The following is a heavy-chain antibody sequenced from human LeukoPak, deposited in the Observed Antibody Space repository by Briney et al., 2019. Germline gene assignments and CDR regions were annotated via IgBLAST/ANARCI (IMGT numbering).Heavy chain of an antibody. CDR1: GRSISSYY. Sequence: SETLSLTCTVSGRSISSYYWSWIRQPPGKGLEWIGYIYYSGSTNYNPSLKSRVTISVDTSKNQFSLKLSSVTAADTAVYYCARDISSSSWSYNWFDPWGQGTLVTVSS. D-gene: IGHD6-13*01. V-gene: IGHV4-59*01. CDR3: ARDISSSSWSYNWFDP. CDR2: IYYSGST. J-gene: IGHJ5*02.